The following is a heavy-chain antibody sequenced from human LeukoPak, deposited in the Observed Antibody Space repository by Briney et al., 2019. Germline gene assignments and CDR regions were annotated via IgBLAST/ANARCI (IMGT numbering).Heavy chain of an antibody. Sequence: GGSLRLSCAASGFTFDDYVMTWVRQAPGKGLEWVSGINWKGDSTGYADSVRGRFTISRNTAKNSLYLQTNSLRAEDTALYYCAKRKGPYASGSYYDSWGQGTLVTVSS. J-gene: IGHJ4*02. CDR3: AKRKGPYASGSYYDS. CDR2: INWKGDST. CDR1: GFTFDDYV. D-gene: IGHD3-10*01. V-gene: IGHV3-20*04.